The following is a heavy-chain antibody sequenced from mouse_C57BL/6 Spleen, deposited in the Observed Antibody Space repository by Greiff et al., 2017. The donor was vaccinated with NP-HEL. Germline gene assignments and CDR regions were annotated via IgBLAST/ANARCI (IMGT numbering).Heavy chain of an antibody. V-gene: IGHV1-26*01. CDR2: INPNNGGT. Sequence: VQLQQSGPELVKPGASVKISCKASGYTFTDYYMNWVKQSHGKSLEWIGDINPNNGGTSYNQKFKGKATLTVDKSSSTAYMELRSLTSEDSAVYYCVYGNLWYFDVWGTGTTVTVSS. D-gene: IGHD2-1*01. J-gene: IGHJ1*03. CDR3: VYGNLWYFDV. CDR1: GYTFTDYY.